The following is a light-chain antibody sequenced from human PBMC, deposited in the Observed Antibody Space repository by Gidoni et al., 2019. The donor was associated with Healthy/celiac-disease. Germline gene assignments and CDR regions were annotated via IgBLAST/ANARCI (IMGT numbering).Light chain of an antibody. CDR3: QQSYSTPPIT. Sequence: DIQMTQSPSSLSASVGDRVTITCRASQSISSYLNWYQQKPGKAPKRLIYAASSLQSGVPSRFSGSGSGTDFTLTISSLQPEDFATYYCQQSYSTPPITFGQGKRLEIK. V-gene: IGKV1-39*01. CDR1: QSISSY. CDR2: AAS. J-gene: IGKJ5*01.